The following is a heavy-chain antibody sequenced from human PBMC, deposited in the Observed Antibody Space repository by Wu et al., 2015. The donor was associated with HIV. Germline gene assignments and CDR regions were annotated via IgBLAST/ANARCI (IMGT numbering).Heavy chain of an antibody. V-gene: IGHV1-69*05. CDR3: ARVPRSGYDFGLGYYSDY. J-gene: IGHJ4*02. CDR1: GDTLITYG. Sequence: QVQLVQSGAEVKKSGSSVRVSCKASGDTLITYGVNWLRQAPGQGLEWMGGIIPMFGTTDYAQKFQGRITMTRDTSTSTVYMELRSLRSEDTAVYYCARVPRSGYDFGLGYYSDYWGQGTLVTVSS. CDR2: IIPMFGTT. D-gene: IGHD5-12*01.